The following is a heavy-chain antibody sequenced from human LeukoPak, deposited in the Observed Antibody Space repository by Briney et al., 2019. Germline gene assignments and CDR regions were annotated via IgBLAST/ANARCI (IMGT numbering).Heavy chain of an antibody. V-gene: IGHV1-18*01. CDR1: GYTFTSYG. Sequence: ASVKVSCKASGYTFTSYGISWVRQAPGQGLEWMGWISAYNGNTNYAQTLQGRVTMTTDTSTSTAYMELKSLRSDDTAVYYCARVSLVNYYYYFMDVWGKGTTVTVSS. CDR3: ARVSLVNYYYYFMDV. CDR2: ISAYNGNT. D-gene: IGHD2/OR15-2a*01. J-gene: IGHJ6*03.